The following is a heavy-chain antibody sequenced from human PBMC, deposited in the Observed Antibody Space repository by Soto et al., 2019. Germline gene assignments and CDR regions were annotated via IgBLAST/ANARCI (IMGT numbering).Heavy chain of an antibody. Sequence: ASVKVSCEASGYTFTSYGISWVRQAPGQGLEWMGWISAYNGNTNYAQKLQGRVTMTTDTSTSTAYMELRSLRSDDTAVYYCARVLGLLLFGELLGYYYYGMDVWGQGITVTVSS. V-gene: IGHV1-18*04. CDR1: GYTFTSYG. CDR2: ISAYNGNT. D-gene: IGHD3-10*01. CDR3: ARVLGLLLFGELLGYYYYGMDV. J-gene: IGHJ6*02.